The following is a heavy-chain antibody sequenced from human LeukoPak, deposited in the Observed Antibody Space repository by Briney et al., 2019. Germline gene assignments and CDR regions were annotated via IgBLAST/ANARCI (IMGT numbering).Heavy chain of an antibody. V-gene: IGHV4-59*01. D-gene: IGHD4-17*01. CDR2: IYYSGST. CDR1: GGSICSYF. Sequence: TSETLSLTRTVSGGSICSYFWSWIRQPPGKGLEWIGYIYYSGSTNYNPSLKSRVTISLDPSKNQFSLKLSSVTAADTAVYYCARGSTTVIRYWGQGTLVTVSS. J-gene: IGHJ4*02. CDR3: ARGSTTVIRY.